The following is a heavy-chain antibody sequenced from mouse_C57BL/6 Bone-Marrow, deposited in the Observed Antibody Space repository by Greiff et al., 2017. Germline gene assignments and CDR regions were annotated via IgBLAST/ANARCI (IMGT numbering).Heavy chain of an antibody. Sequence: EVQLQQSGAELVRPGASVKLSCTASGFNIKDDYMHWVKQRPEQGLEWIGWIDPENGDTEYASKFQGKATITADTSSNTAYLQLSCLTSEDTAVYYCTRYYDYAYWGQGTLVTVS. CDR3: TRYYDYAY. D-gene: IGHD2-4*01. J-gene: IGHJ3*01. CDR1: GFNIKDDY. V-gene: IGHV14-4*01. CDR2: IDPENGDT.